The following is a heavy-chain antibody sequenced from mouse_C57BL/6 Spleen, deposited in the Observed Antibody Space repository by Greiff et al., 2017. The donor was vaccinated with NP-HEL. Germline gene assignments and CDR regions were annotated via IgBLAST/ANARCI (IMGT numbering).Heavy chain of an antibody. D-gene: IGHD4-1*01. J-gene: IGHJ3*01. V-gene: IGHV6-6*01. CDR2: IRNKANNHAT. CDR3: TGANLAWFAY. Sequence: EVQGVESGGGLVQPGGSMKLSCAASGFTFSDAWMDWVRQSPEKGLEWVAEIRNKANNHATYYAESVKGRFTISRDDSKSSVYLQMNSLRAEDTGIDYCTGANLAWFAYWGQGTLVTVSA. CDR1: GFTFSDAW.